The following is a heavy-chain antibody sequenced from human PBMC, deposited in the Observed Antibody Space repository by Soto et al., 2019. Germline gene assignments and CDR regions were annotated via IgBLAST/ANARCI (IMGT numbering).Heavy chain of an antibody. Sequence: SVKVSCKASGGTFSSYAISCVRQAPGQGLEWMGGIIPIFGTANYAQKFQGRVTITADESTSTAYMELSSLRSEDTAVYYCASRIVVVPAAVNYYGMDVWGQGTTVTVSS. CDR2: IIPIFGTA. D-gene: IGHD2-2*01. J-gene: IGHJ6*02. CDR1: GGTFSSYA. CDR3: ASRIVVVPAAVNYYGMDV. V-gene: IGHV1-69*01.